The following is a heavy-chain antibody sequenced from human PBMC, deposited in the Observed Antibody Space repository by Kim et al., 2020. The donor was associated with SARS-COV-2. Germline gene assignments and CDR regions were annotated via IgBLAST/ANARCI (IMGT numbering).Heavy chain of an antibody. Sequence: GGSLRLSCSASGFTFSSYAMHWVRQAPGKGLEYVSAISSNGGSTYYADSVKGRFTISRDNSKNTLYLQMSSLRAEDTAVYYCVKDWRSYYYDDVDAFDIWGQGTMVTVSS. V-gene: IGHV3-64D*06. CDR1: GFTFSSYA. J-gene: IGHJ3*02. D-gene: IGHD3-22*01. CDR2: ISSNGGST. CDR3: VKDWRSYYYDDVDAFDI.